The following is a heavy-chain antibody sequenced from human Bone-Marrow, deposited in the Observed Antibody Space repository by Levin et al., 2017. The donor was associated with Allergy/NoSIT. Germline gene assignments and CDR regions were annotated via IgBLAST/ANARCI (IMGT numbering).Heavy chain of an antibody. V-gene: IGHV3-23*01. CDR1: GFAFDTYA. CDR2: ISGSGITT. Sequence: SGESLKISCSASGFAFDTYAMTWVRQGPGKGLEWVAGISGSGITTTYAGSMEGRFTISRDNSNNTVFLQMDSLGAGDTAVYYCVRSGLYYDIFSGYYYWGEGTLVSVAT. D-gene: IGHD3-9*01. CDR3: VRSGLYYDIFSGYYY. J-gene: IGHJ4*02.